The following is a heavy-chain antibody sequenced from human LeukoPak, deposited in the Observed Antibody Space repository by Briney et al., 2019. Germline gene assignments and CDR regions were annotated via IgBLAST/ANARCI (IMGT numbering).Heavy chain of an antibody. CDR3: ARARAAAGTSYAFDI. Sequence: KPSETLSLTCTVSGVSISSYYWSWIRQPAGKGLEWIGSIYHSGSTYYNSSLKSRVTISVDTSKNQFSLKLSSVTAADTAVYYCARARAAAGTSYAFDIWGQGTMVTVSS. CDR2: IYHSGST. J-gene: IGHJ3*02. D-gene: IGHD6-13*01. CDR1: GVSISSYY. V-gene: IGHV4-4*07.